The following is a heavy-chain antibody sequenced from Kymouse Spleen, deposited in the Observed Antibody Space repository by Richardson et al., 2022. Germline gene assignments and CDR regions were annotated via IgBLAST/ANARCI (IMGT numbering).Heavy chain of an antibody. CDR1: GFTFSSYG. CDR3: AKDPYDILTGYYNDYYYGMDV. CDR2: ISYDGSNK. D-gene: IGHD3-9*01. J-gene: IGHJ6*02. Sequence: QVQLVESGGGVVQPGRSLRLSCAASGFTFSSYGMHWVRQAPGKGLEWVAVISYDGSNKYYADSVKGRFTISRDNSKNTLYLQMNSLRAEDTAVYYCAKDPYDILTGYYNDYYYGMDVWGQGTTVTVSS. V-gene: IGHV3-30*18.